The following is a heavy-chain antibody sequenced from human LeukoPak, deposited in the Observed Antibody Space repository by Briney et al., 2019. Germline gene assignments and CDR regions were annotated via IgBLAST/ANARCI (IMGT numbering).Heavy chain of an antibody. CDR3: AREGRLLYYMDV. CDR2: IRYDGSNK. CDR1: GFTFSSYS. Sequence: GGSLRLSCAASGFTFSSYSMTWVRQAPGKGLEWVAFIRYDGSNKYYADSVKGRFTISRDNSKNTLYLQMNSLRAEDTAVYYCAREGRLLYYMDVWGKGTTVTVSS. V-gene: IGHV3-30*02. D-gene: IGHD5-18*01. J-gene: IGHJ6*03.